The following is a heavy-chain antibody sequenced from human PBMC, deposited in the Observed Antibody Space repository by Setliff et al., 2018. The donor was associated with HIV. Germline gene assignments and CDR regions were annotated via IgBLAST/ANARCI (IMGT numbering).Heavy chain of an antibody. J-gene: IGHJ6*03. CDR1: GYTFSTYG. V-gene: IGHV1-18*01. CDR2: INPYSGIT. Sequence: ASVKVSCKASGYTFSTYGVTWLRQTPGQGLEWMGWINPYSGITKYAQKVQGRVTMTTDTSTSTAYMELRSLRSDDTAVYYCARDDKLSGSYMWHYYYYMDVWGKGTTVTVSS. CDR3: ARDDKLSGSYMWHYYYYMDV. D-gene: IGHD1-26*01.